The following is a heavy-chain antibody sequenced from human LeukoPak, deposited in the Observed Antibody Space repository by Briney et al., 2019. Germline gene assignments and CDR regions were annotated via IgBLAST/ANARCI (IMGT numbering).Heavy chain of an antibody. CDR2: TYYSSKWYN. J-gene: IGHJ5*02. D-gene: IGHD4-17*01. V-gene: IGHV6-1*01. CDR3: ARGPTDYGDPTWFDP. Sequence: SQTLSLTCAISGDSVSRNNAAWNWIRQSPSRGLEWLGRTYYSSKWYNDYALSVKSRITINPDTSKNQISLQLNSVTPEDTAVYYCARGPTDYGDPTWFDPWGQGTLVTVSS. CDR1: GDSVSRNNAA.